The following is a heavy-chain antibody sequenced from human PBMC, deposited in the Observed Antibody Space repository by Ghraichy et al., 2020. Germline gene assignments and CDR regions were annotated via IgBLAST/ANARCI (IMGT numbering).Heavy chain of an antibody. CDR3: ARVGSTMVRGVIRDSGY. D-gene: IGHD3-10*01. J-gene: IGHJ4*02. Sequence: SETLSLTCAVYGGSFSGYYWSWIRQPPGKGLEWIGEINHSGSTNYNPSLKSRVTISVDTSKNQFSLKLSSVTAADTAVYYCARVGSTMVRGVIRDSGYWGQGTLVTVSS. CDR2: INHSGST. CDR1: GGSFSGYY. V-gene: IGHV4-34*01.